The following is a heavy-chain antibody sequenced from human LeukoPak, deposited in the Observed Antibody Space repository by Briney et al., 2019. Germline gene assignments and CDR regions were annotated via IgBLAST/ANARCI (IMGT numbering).Heavy chain of an antibody. D-gene: IGHD3-16*01. J-gene: IGHJ4*02. CDR1: GDSISSGSYY. Sequence: PSETLSLTCTVSGDSISSGSYYWSWIRQPAGKGLEWIGHIYTSGSTNYNPSLKGRVTIPVDTSKNQFSLKLSSVTAADTAVYYCASGGREIEYWGQGTLVTVSS. V-gene: IGHV4-61*09. CDR3: ASGGREIEY. CDR2: IYTSGST.